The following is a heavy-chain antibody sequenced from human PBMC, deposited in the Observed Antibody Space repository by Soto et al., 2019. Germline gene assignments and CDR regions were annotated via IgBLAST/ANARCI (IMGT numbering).Heavy chain of an antibody. V-gene: IGHV1-18*01. CDR3: ARDTYYFGSGTYPIFDR. D-gene: IGHD3-10*01. J-gene: IGHJ4*02. CDR2: ISAYNGNT. CDR1: GYTFTSYG. Sequence: GASVKVSCKASGYTFTSYGISWVRQAPGQGLEWMGWISAYNGNTNYAQKVQSRVTMSTDTSTSTAYMELRSLRSDDTAVYYCARDTYYFGSGTYPIFDRWGQGTLVTVSS.